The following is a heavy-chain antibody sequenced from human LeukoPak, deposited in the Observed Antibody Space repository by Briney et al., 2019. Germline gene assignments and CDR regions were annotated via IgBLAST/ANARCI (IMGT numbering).Heavy chain of an antibody. CDR2: ISVSGGST. CDR1: GFAFNSYA. CDR3: AKNIGPFDY. J-gene: IGHJ4*02. Sequence: GGSLRLSCVASGFAFNSYAMSWVRQAPGKGLEWVSSISVSGGSTYYADSVKGRFTISRDNSKNTLYLQMNSLRAEDTAVYYCAKNIGPFDYWGQGTLVTVSS. D-gene: IGHD5-12*01. V-gene: IGHV3-23*01.